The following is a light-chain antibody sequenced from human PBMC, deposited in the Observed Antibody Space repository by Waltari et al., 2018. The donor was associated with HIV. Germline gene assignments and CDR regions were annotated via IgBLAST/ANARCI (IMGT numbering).Light chain of an antibody. CDR3: QQRSNWPPVYT. Sequence: EIVLTQSPATLYLSPGERATLSCRASQSVSSYLAWYQQKPGQAPRLLIYDASNRATGIQARFSGSGSGTDFTLTISSLEPEDFAVYYCQQRSNWPPVYTFGQGTKLEIK. V-gene: IGKV3-11*01. CDR2: DAS. J-gene: IGKJ2*01. CDR1: QSVSSY.